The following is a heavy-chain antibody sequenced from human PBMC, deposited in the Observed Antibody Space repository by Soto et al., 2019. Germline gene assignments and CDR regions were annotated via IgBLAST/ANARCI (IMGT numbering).Heavy chain of an antibody. CDR2: IIPIFGTA. V-gene: IGHV1-69*12. CDR3: ARHVPAAGYYYGMDV. CDR1: GGTFSSYA. J-gene: IGHJ6*02. Sequence: QVQLVQSGAEVKKPESSVKVSCKASGGTFSSYAISWVRQAPGQGLEWMGGIIPIFGTANYAQKFQGRVTITADESTSTAYMELSRLRSEETAVYYCARHVPAAGYYYGMDVWGQGTTVTVSS. D-gene: IGHD2-2*01.